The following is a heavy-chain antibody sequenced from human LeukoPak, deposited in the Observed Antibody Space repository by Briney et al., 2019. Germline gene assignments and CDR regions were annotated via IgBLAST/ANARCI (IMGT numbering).Heavy chain of an antibody. CDR2: ISSSSSYI. V-gene: IGHV3-21*01. Sequence: GGSLRLSCAASGFTFSSYSMNWVRQAPGKGLEWVSSISSSSSYIYYADSVKGRFTISRDNAKNSLYLQMNSLRAEDTAVYYCAKDLRKRDDILTHQPWGQGTLVTVSS. CDR1: GFTFSSYS. J-gene: IGHJ5*02. CDR3: AKDLRKRDDILTHQP. D-gene: IGHD3-9*01.